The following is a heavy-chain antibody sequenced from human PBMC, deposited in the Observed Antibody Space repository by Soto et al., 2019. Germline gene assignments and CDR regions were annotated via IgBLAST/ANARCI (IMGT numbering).Heavy chain of an antibody. CDR2: INPSGGST. Sequence: ASVKVSCKASGYTFTSYYMHWVRQAPGQGLEWMGIINPSGGSTSYAQKFQGRVTMTRDTSTSTVYMELSSLRSEDTAVYYCARCLRAIWFGELRRDGAFDIWGQGTMVTVSS. J-gene: IGHJ3*02. D-gene: IGHD3-10*01. CDR1: GYTFTSYY. V-gene: IGHV1-46*03. CDR3: ARCLRAIWFGELRRDGAFDI.